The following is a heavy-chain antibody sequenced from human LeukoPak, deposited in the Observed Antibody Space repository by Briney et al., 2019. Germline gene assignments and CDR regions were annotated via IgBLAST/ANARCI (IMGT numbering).Heavy chain of an antibody. CDR2: IYSGGST. V-gene: IGHV3-53*01. D-gene: IGHD6-19*01. J-gene: IGHJ4*02. Sequence: GGSLRLSCAASGFTVSSNYMSWVRQAPGKGLEWVSVIYSGGSTYYADSVKGRFTISRDNSKNTLYLQMNSLRAEDTAVYYCARLRAGDYFDYWGQGTLVTVSS. CDR3: ARLRAGDYFDY. CDR1: GFTVSSNY.